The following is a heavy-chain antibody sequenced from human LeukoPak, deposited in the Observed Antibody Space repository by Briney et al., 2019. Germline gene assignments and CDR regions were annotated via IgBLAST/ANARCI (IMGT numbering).Heavy chain of an antibody. J-gene: IGHJ4*02. D-gene: IGHD3-22*01. V-gene: IGHV3-30*02. CDR3: AKGTYYYDSSGYYPPNFFDY. Sequence: PGGSLRLSCAASGFTFSSYGMHWVRQAPGKGLEWVAFIRYDGSNKYYADSVKGRFTISRDNSKNTLYLQMNSLRAEDTAVYYCAKGTYYYDSSGYYPPNFFDYWGQGTLVTVSS. CDR2: IRYDGSNK. CDR1: GFTFSSYG.